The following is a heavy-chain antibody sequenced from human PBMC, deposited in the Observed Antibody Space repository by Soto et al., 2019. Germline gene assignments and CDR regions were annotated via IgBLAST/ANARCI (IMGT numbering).Heavy chain of an antibody. Sequence: GWSLRLSCISSVLTFRTYTMNCVRQAPGKGLEWVSGIRGFSPYTFYAESVKGRFTISRDNAQNSLYLQMNSLRAEDTAVYYCARDRGYDAHDYYYNPMDVWGQGPKVTLSS. V-gene: IGHV3-21*01. J-gene: IGHJ6*02. CDR2: IRGFSPYT. CDR1: VLTFRTYT. D-gene: IGHD2-15*01. CDR3: ARDRGYDAHDYYYNPMDV.